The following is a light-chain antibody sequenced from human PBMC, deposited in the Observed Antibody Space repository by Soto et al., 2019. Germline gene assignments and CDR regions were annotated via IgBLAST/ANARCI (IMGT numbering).Light chain of an antibody. Sequence: QSVLTQPASVSGSPGQSITISCTGTSSDIGRYNYVSWYQQHPGKAPKLMIYDVSNRPSGVSDRFSSSKSGNTASLTISGLQAEDEADYYCSSDTSSTTRVFGGGTKLTVL. CDR1: SSDIGRYNY. V-gene: IGLV2-14*01. CDR2: DVS. CDR3: SSDTSSTTRV. J-gene: IGLJ3*02.